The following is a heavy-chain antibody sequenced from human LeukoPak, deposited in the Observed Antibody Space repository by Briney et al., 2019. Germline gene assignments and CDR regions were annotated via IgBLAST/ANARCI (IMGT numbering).Heavy chain of an antibody. D-gene: IGHD5-18*01. Sequence: GGSLRLSCAASGFTFSSYAMSWVRQAPGKGLEWVSAISGSGGSTYYADSVKGRFTISRDNSKNTLYLQMNSLRAEDTAVYYCAKDRGVSYGPFDYFDYWGQGTLVTVSS. CDR1: GFTFSSYA. V-gene: IGHV3-23*01. J-gene: IGHJ4*02. CDR3: AKDRGVSYGPFDYFDY. CDR2: ISGSGGST.